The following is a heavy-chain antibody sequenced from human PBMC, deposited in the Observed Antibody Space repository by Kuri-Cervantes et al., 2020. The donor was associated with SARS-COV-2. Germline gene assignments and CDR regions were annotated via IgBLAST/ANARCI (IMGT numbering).Heavy chain of an antibody. D-gene: IGHD2-2*01. V-gene: IGHV1-2*02. J-gene: IGHJ4*02. CDR2: INPNSGGT. CDR1: GYTFTGYD. Sequence: ASVKVSCKASGYTFTGYDMHWVRQAPGQGLEWMGWINPNSGGTNYAQKFQGRVTMTRDTSISTAYMELSRLRSDDTAVYYCARVGCSSTSCYRAIDYWGQAILTVSS. CDR3: ARVGCSSTSCYRAIDY.